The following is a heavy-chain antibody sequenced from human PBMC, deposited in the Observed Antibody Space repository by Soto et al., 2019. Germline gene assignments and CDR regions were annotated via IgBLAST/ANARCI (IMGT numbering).Heavy chain of an antibody. V-gene: IGHV2-5*02. CDR1: GFSFTTDGMG. D-gene: IGHD2-21*02. J-gene: IGHJ4*02. Sequence: QITLKESGPTLVKPTQTLTLTCTFSGFSFTTDGMGVGWIRQPPGKALEWLALIYWDDDKRYSPSLKSRLTTTKDASTTQVVLTLTTMDPADTATYYSAHLYWAASGIRYYFDYWGQGTLVTVSS. CDR2: IYWDDDK. CDR3: AHLYWAASGIRYYFDY.